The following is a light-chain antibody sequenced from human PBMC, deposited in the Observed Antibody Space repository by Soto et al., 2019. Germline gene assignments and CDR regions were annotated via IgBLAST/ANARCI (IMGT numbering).Light chain of an antibody. V-gene: IGKV3-11*01. CDR2: DAS. CDR3: PQRSNWIT. J-gene: IGKJ5*01. Sequence: EIVLTQSPATLSLSPGERATLSCRASQSVSSYLAWYQQKPGQAPRLLIYDASNGATGIPARFSGSGSGTDFTLTISSLETEDFALCDCPQRSNWITCGQGTRLEI. CDR1: QSVSSY.